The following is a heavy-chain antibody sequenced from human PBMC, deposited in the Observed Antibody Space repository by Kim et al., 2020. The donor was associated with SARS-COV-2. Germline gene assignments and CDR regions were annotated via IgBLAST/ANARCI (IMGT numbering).Heavy chain of an antibody. D-gene: IGHD2-15*01. Sequence: SETLSLTCAVYGGSFSGYYWSWIRQPPGKGLEWIGEINHSGSTNYNPSLKSRVTISVDTSKNQFSLKLSSVTAADTAVYYCARRSVVTQRGRFDYWGQGTLVTVSS. CDR3: ARRSVVTQRGRFDY. J-gene: IGHJ4*02. CDR2: INHSGST. CDR1: GGSFSGYY. V-gene: IGHV4-34*01.